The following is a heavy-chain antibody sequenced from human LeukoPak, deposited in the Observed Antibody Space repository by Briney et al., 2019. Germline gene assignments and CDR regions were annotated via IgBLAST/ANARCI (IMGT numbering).Heavy chain of an antibody. Sequence: PGGSLRLSCAASGFTFDDYAMHWVRQAPGKGLEWVSGISWNSGSIGYADSVKGRFTISRDNAKNSLYLQMNSLRAEDTAVYYCARDYNWNDDYYYGMDVWGQGTTVTVSS. V-gene: IGHV3-9*01. CDR2: ISWNSGSI. J-gene: IGHJ6*02. CDR1: GFTFDDYA. D-gene: IGHD1-1*01. CDR3: ARDYNWNDDYYYGMDV.